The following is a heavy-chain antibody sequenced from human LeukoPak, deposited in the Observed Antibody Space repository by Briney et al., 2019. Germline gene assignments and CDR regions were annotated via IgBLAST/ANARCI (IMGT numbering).Heavy chain of an antibody. Sequence: GGSLRLSCAASGFTFSSYGMHCVRQAPGKGLEWVAVIWYDGSNKYYADSVKGRFTISRDNSKNTLYLQMNSLRAEDAAVYYCAKDTRGDYGWDFDYWGQGTLVTVSS. D-gene: IGHD3-10*01. CDR2: IWYDGSNK. CDR1: GFTFSSYG. J-gene: IGHJ4*02. V-gene: IGHV3-30*02. CDR3: AKDTRGDYGWDFDY.